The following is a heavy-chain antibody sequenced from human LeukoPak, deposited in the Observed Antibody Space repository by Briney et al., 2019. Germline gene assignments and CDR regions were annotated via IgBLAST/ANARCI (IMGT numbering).Heavy chain of an antibody. D-gene: IGHD1-26*01. CDR2: ISGSGDTT. CDR1: GFTFSNYA. V-gene: IGHV3-23*01. J-gene: IGHJ4*02. CDR3: ARGQGSGSSWAFDY. Sequence: PGGSLRLSCVASGFTFSNYAMSWVRQAPGKGLEWVSVISGSGDTTYSADSVKGRFTISRDNSKNTLYYQLDSLTAEDTAVYYCARGQGSGSSWAFDYWGQGTLVTVSS.